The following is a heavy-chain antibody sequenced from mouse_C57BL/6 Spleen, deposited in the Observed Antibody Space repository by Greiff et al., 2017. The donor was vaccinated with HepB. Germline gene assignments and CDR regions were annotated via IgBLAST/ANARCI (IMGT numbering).Heavy chain of an antibody. D-gene: IGHD4-1*01. J-gene: IGHJ2*01. CDR3: ARGPLGPFDY. CDR1: GYAFSSYW. CDR2: IYPGDGDT. V-gene: IGHV1-80*01. Sequence: VKLMESGAELVKPGASVKISCKASGYAFSSYWMNWVKQRPGKGLEWIGQIYPGDGDTNYNGKFKGKATLTADKSSSTAYMQLSSLTSEDSAVYFCARGPLGPFDYWGQGTTLTVSS.